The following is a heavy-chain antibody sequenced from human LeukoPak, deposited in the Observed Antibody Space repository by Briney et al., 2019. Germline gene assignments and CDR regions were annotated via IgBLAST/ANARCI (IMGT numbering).Heavy chain of an antibody. CDR1: GGSFSGYY. V-gene: IGHV4-34*01. CDR2: INHSGST. Sequence: SETLSLTCAVYGGSFSGYYWSWIRQLPGKGLEWIGEINHSGSTNYNPSLKSRVTISVDTSKNQFSLKLSSVTAADTAVYYCARGFYGSGTGFDYWGQGTLVTVSS. J-gene: IGHJ4*02. D-gene: IGHD3-10*01. CDR3: ARGFYGSGTGFDY.